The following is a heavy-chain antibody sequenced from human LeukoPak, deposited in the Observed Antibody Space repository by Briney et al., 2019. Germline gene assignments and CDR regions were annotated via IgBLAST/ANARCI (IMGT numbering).Heavy chain of an antibody. CDR1: GGSFSGYY. Sequence: SETLSLTCAVYGGSFSGYYWSWIRQPPGKGLEWIGEINHSGSTNYNPSLKSRVTISVDTSKNQFSLKLSSVTAADTAVYYCARALDYDGTDYYSGYMDVWGKGTTVTISS. CDR2: INHSGST. V-gene: IGHV4-34*01. D-gene: IGHD3-22*01. J-gene: IGHJ6*03. CDR3: ARALDYDGTDYYSGYMDV.